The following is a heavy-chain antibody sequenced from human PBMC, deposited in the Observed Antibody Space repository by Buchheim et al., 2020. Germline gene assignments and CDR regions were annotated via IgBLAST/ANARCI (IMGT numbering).Heavy chain of an antibody. J-gene: IGHJ4*02. Sequence: EVQLLESGGTLVQPGGSLRLSCATSGFTFSNYAMSWVRHAPGRGLEWVSAISGSGTATFYTDSARGRFTVSRDNSKNTVFLQMNNLRAEDTALYYCAKEGLLIAKSHFDYWGQGTL. CDR3: AKEGLLIAKSHFDY. V-gene: IGHV3-23*01. CDR2: ISGSGTAT. CDR1: GFTFSNYA. D-gene: IGHD2-8*01.